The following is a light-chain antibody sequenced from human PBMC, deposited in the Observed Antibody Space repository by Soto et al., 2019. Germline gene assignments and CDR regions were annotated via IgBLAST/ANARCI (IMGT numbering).Light chain of an antibody. Sequence: EILLTQSRATLSLSPGESSSLSCRASQSIATYLGWYQQKPGQAPRLLIYSASNRANGIPPRFSGSGSGTDFTLTISSLEPEDFSVYYCQQRYDWPVTFGQGTRLEIK. CDR3: QQRYDWPVT. CDR2: SAS. V-gene: IGKV3-11*01. J-gene: IGKJ5*01. CDR1: QSIATY.